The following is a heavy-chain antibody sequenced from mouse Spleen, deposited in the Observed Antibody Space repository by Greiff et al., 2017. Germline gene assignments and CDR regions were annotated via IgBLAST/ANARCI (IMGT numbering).Heavy chain of an antibody. D-gene: IGHD2-3*01. J-gene: IGHJ4*01. CDR3: ARDGYYVRAMDY. V-gene: IGHV5-17*01. CDR1: GFTFSDYG. CDR2: ISSGSSTI. Sequence: EVKLMGSGGGLVKPGGSLKLSCAASGFTFSDYGMHWVRQAPEKGLEWVAYISSGSSTIYYADTVKGRFTISRDNAKNTLFLQMTSLRSEDTAMYYCARDGYYVRAMDYWGQGTSVTVSS.